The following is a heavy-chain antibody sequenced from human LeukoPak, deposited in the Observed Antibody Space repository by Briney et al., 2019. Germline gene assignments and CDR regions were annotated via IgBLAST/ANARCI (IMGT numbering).Heavy chain of an antibody. CDR2: IYHSGSA. CDR3: ARVPDCSSSSCPYYFDY. V-gene: IGHV4-30-2*01. Sequence: PSETLSLTCTISGGSISSGTNYWSWIRQPPGKGLEWIGYIYHSGSAYYNPSLKSRVTISVDRSKNQFSLKLNSVTAADTAVYYCARVPDCSSSSCPYYFDYWGQGTLVTVSS. CDR1: GGSISSGTNY. J-gene: IGHJ4*02. D-gene: IGHD2-15*01.